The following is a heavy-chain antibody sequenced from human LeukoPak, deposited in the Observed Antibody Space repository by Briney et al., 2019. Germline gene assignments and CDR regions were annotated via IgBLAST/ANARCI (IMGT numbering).Heavy chain of an antibody. V-gene: IGHV1-2*02. D-gene: IGHD2-2*02. CDR2: INPNSGGT. J-gene: IGHJ4*02. CDR1: GYTFTGYY. CDR3: ARWISGYCSSTSCYRGGLLRVFDY. Sequence: ASVKVSCKASGYTFTGYYMHWVRQAPGQGLEWMGWINPNSGGTNYAQKFQGRVTMTRDTSISTAYMELSRLRSDDTAVYYCARWISGYCSSTSCYRGGLLRVFDYWGQGTLVTVSS.